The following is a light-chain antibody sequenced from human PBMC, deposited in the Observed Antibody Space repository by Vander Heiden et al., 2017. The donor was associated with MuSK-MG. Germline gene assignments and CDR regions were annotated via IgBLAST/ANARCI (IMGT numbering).Light chain of an antibody. CDR1: SSDVGRYDL. Sequence: QSALPQPASVSGSPGQSITISCTGTSSDVGRYDLVSWYQQYPGKAPKLMIYEVSKRPSGVSSRFSGSKSGNTASLTISGLQAEDEADYYCCSYAGSSIVIFGGGTRLTVL. CDR2: EVS. CDR3: CSYAGSSIVI. J-gene: IGLJ2*01. V-gene: IGLV2-23*02.